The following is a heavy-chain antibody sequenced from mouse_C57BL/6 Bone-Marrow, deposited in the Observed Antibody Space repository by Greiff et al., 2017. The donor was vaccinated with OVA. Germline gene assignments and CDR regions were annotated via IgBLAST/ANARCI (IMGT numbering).Heavy chain of an antibody. J-gene: IGHJ3*01. CDR2: FYPRVGST. Sequence: VQLQESGPELVKSGASVKLSCKASGYTFTSYDINWVKQRPGQGLERIGWFYPRVGSTKYNEKFKGKATLTVDTSSSTAYMELHSLTSEDSAVYFCSSPIYYYGSSPFAYWGQGTLVTVSA. D-gene: IGHD1-1*01. CDR3: SSPIYYYGSSPFAY. CDR1: GYTFTSYD. V-gene: IGHV1-85*01.